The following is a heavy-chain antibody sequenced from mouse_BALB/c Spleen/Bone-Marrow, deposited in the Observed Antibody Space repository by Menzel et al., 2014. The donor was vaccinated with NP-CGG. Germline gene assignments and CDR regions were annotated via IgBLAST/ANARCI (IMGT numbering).Heavy chain of an antibody. J-gene: IGHJ2*01. V-gene: IGHV1-80*01. D-gene: IGHD2-1*01. CDR2: IYPRDGDT. CDR1: GYAFSSYW. Sequence: VHLVESGAELVRPGSSVKISCKASGYAFSSYWMNWVKQRPGQGLEWIGQIYPRDGDTNYSGKFKGKATLTADESSSTAYMQLSSLTSEDSAVYFSAFGNYDFDYWGQGTTLTVSS. CDR3: AFGNYDFDY.